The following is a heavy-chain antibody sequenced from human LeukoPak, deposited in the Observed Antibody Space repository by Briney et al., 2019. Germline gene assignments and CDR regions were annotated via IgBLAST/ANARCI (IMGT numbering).Heavy chain of an antibody. CDR1: GGSISNSNYY. Sequence: KPSETLSLTCIVSGGSISNSNYYWGWVRQPPGKGLEWIGSIYSSGNTYYNPSLKSRVTMSVDTSKDQFSLNLSFVTAADTAVYYCARHASGGYNNFQHWSQGTLVTVSS. CDR3: ARHASGGYNNFQH. J-gene: IGHJ1*01. CDR2: IYSSGNT. V-gene: IGHV4-39*01. D-gene: IGHD1-26*01.